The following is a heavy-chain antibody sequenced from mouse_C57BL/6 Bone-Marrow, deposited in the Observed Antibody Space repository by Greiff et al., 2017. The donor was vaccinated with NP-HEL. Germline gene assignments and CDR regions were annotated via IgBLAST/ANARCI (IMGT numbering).Heavy chain of an antibody. CDR3: ARRQYYGQGYFDV. V-gene: IGHV5-12*01. J-gene: IGHJ1*03. D-gene: IGHD1-1*01. Sequence: EVQLVESGGGLVQPGGSLKLSCAASGFTFSDYYMYWVRQTPEKRLEWVAYISNGGGSTYYPDTVKGRFTISRDNAKNTLYLQMSRLKSEDTAMYYCARRQYYGQGYFDVWGTGTTVTVSS. CDR2: ISNGGGST. CDR1: GFTFSDYY.